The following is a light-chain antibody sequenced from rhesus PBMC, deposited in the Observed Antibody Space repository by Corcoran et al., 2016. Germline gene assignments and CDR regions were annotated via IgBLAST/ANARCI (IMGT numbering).Light chain of an antibody. CDR1: QGSNNR. CDR2: RAT. Sequence: DIQMTQSPSSLSASVGDRVTITCRASQGSNNRLAWYQQRPGKAPKLLIYRATNLETGVPSRFSGSGSGTDFTLTISSLQPEDLATYYCQQHDHSPFTFGPGTKLDFK. J-gene: IGKJ3*01. CDR3: QQHDHSPFT. V-gene: IGKV1-69*01.